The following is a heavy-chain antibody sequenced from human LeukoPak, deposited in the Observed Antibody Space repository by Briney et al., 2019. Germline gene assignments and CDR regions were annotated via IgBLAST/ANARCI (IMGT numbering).Heavy chain of an antibody. D-gene: IGHD3-3*01. CDR3: ARHFDFWSGPGYYYGMDV. V-gene: IGHV3-30*14. J-gene: IGHJ6*02. Sequence: AGGSLRLSCAASGFTFSSYAMHWVRQAPGKGLEWVAVISYDGSNKYYADSVKGRFTISRDNSKNTLYLQMNSLRAEDTAVYYCARHFDFWSGPGYYYGMDVWGQGTTVTVSS. CDR2: ISYDGSNK. CDR1: GFTFSSYA.